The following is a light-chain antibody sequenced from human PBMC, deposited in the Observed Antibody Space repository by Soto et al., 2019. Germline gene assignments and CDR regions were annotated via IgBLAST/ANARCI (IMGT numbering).Light chain of an antibody. Sequence: DIQMTKSPSTLSASVGDRVTITCRASRSISNLLAWYQQKPGKAPKLLIYGASTLESGVPSRFSGSGSGTEFTLTISSLQPDDFATYYCQHYYSPWTFGQGTKVEIK. CDR1: RSISNL. J-gene: IGKJ1*01. CDR3: QHYYSPWT. V-gene: IGKV1-5*01. CDR2: GAS.